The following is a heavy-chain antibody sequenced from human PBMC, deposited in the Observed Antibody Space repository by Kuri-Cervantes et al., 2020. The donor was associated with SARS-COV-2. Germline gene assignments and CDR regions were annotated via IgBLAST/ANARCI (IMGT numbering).Heavy chain of an antibody. CDR1: GFTFSSYA. CDR3: ARDHRPAAIKYYYYGMDV. Sequence: LTCAASGFTFSSYAMHWVRQAPGKGLEWVAVISYDGSNKYYADSVKGRFTISRDNSKNTLYLQMNSLRAEDTAVYYCARDHRPAAIKYYYYGMDVWGQGTTVTVSS. J-gene: IGHJ6*02. CDR2: ISYDGSNK. D-gene: IGHD2-2*01. V-gene: IGHV3-30-3*01.